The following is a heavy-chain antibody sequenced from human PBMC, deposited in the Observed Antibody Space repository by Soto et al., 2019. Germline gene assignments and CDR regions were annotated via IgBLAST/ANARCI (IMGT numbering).Heavy chain of an antibody. Sequence: GGSLRLSCAASGFTFSSYGMHWVRQAPGKGLEWVAVISYDGSNKYYADSVKGRFTISRDNSKNTLYLQMNSLRAEDTAVYYCAKGPERYSSSWEDAFDIWGQGTMVTVS. CDR2: ISYDGSNK. CDR1: GFTFSSYG. D-gene: IGHD6-13*01. V-gene: IGHV3-30*18. CDR3: AKGPERYSSSWEDAFDI. J-gene: IGHJ3*02.